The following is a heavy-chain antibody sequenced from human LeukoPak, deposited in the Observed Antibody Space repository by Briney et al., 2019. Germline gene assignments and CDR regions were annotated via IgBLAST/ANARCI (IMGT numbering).Heavy chain of an antibody. CDR1: GFTFSSYA. CDR2: ISYDGSNK. Sequence: GGSLRLSCAASGFTFSSYAMHWVRQAPGKGLEWVAVISYDGSNKYYADSVKGRFTISRDNSKNTLYLQMNSLRAEDTAVYYCAGPYCSGGSCYPDYYYYYYMDVWGKGTTVTVSS. J-gene: IGHJ6*03. CDR3: AGPYCSGGSCYPDYYYYYYMDV. D-gene: IGHD2-15*01. V-gene: IGHV3-30*01.